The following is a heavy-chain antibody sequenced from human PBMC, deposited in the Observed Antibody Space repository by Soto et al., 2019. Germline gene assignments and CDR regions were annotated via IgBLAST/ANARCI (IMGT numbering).Heavy chain of an antibody. D-gene: IGHD1-26*01. Sequence: GGSLRLSCAASGFTVSSNYMSWVRQAPGKGLEWVSGINRNGGSTGYADSVKGRFTISRDNAKNSLYLQMNSLRAEDTALYYCARSVGATNWFDPWGQGTLVTVSS. CDR3: ARSVGATNWFDP. V-gene: IGHV3-20*04. CDR2: INRNGGST. J-gene: IGHJ5*02. CDR1: GFTVSSNY.